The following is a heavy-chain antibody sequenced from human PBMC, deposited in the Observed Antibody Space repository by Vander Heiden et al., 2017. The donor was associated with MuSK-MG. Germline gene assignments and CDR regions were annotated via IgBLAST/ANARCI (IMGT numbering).Heavy chain of an antibody. Sequence: EVQLVESGGGLVQPGRSLRLSCAASGFTFDDYAMHWVRQAPGKGLEWVSGISWNRGSIGYADSVKGRFTISRDHAKNSLYLQMNSLRAEDTALYYCAKDNGMALWGQGTLVTVSS. V-gene: IGHV3-9*01. CDR3: AKDNGMAL. CDR1: GFTFDDYA. D-gene: IGHD6-13*01. CDR2: ISWNRGSI. J-gene: IGHJ4*02.